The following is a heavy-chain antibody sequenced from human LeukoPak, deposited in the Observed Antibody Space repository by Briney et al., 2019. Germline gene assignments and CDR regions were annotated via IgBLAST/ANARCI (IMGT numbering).Heavy chain of an antibody. J-gene: IGHJ4*02. CDR2: IIPIFGIA. Sequence: SVKVSCKASGVTFISYAISWVRQAPGQGLEWMGRIIPIFGIANYAQKFQGRVTITADKSTSTAYMELSSLRSEDTAVYYCARDSGYSYGYYFDYWGQGTLVTVSS. CDR3: ARDSGYSYGYYFDY. D-gene: IGHD5-18*01. CDR1: GVTFISYA. V-gene: IGHV1-69*04.